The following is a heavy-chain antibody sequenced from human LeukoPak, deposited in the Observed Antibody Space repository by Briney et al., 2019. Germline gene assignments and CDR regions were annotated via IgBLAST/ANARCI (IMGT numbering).Heavy chain of an antibody. V-gene: IGHV4-61*02. CDR3: ARGIVVVPAAKNAPYYYYYYMDV. Sequence: SETLSLTCTVSGGSISSGSYYWSWIRQPAGKGLEWIGRIYTSGSTNYNPSLKSRVTISVDTSKNQFSLKLSSVTAADTAVYYCARGIVVVPAAKNAPYYYYYYMDVWGKGTTVTVSS. D-gene: IGHD2-2*01. J-gene: IGHJ6*03. CDR2: IYTSGST. CDR1: GGSISSGSYY.